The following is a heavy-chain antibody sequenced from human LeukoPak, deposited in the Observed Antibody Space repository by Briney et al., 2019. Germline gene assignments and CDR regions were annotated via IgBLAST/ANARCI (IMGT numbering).Heavy chain of an antibody. CDR3: AIYKRELLRGGLYYYYYYGMDV. J-gene: IGHJ6*02. V-gene: IGHV1-24*01. Sequence: SSVKVSCKVSEYTLTELSMHWVRQAPGKRLEWMGGFDPEDGETTYAQKFQGRVTMTEDTSTDTAYMELSSLRSEDTAVYYCAIYKRELLRGGLYYYYYYGMDVWGQGTTVTVSS. CDR2: FDPEDGET. D-gene: IGHD1-26*01. CDR1: EYTLTELS.